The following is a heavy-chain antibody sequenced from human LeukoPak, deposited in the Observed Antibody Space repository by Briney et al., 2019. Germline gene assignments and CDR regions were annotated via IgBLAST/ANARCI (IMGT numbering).Heavy chain of an antibody. D-gene: IGHD3-22*01. J-gene: IGHJ4*02. CDR3: ARDFRNTMIVVGYYFDY. Sequence: GGSLRLSCAASGFTFSSYGMHWVRQAPGKGLEWVAFLRSDGSNKNYADSMEGRFSISRDNSKNTLYLQMNSLRPEDTAVYYCARDFRNTMIVVGYYFDYWGQGALVTVSS. CDR2: LRSDGSNK. V-gene: IGHV3-30*02. CDR1: GFTFSSYG.